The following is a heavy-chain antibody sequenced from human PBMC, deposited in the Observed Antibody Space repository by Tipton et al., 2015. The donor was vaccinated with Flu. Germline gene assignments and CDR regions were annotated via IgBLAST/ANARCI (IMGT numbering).Heavy chain of an antibody. Sequence: TLSLTCTVSGGSISPYYWNWIRQPPGKGLEWIGYVSYSGSTNYNPSLKSRVTISLDTSKNQFSLMLTSVTAADTALYYCARDRGGTYFFPFDPWGQGTLVTVSS. D-gene: IGHD1-26*01. J-gene: IGHJ5*02. CDR2: VSYSGST. V-gene: IGHV4-59*01. CDR1: GGSISPYY. CDR3: ARDRGGTYFFPFDP.